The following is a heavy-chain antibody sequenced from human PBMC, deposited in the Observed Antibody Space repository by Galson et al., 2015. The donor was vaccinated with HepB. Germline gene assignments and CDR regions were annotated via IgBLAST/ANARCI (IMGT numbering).Heavy chain of an antibody. CDR1: GYTFSTYS. J-gene: IGHJ5*02. CDR2: ISPDNRDT. Sequence: SCKASGYTFSTYSITWVRQAPGQGLEWMGWISPDNRDTNYARKVQGRVTMTTDTSTSTAYMELRSLRSDDTAVYYCAREDNWFDPWGQGTLVTVSS. V-gene: IGHV1-18*01. CDR3: AREDNWFDP.